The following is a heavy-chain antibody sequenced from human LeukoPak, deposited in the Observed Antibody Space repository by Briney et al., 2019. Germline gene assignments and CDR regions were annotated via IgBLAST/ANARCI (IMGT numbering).Heavy chain of an antibody. J-gene: IGHJ4*02. CDR2: VSASGGTP. CDR1: GFTFSNYA. Sequence: GGSLRLSCAASGFTFSNYAMTWVRQAPGKGLEWVSAVSASGGTPYYADSVKGRFTISRDNSERTLWLQMNSLRVEDTAIYYCARGAHSSSRPWGQGTLVTVSS. V-gene: IGHV3-23*01. D-gene: IGHD6-13*01. CDR3: ARGAHSSSRP.